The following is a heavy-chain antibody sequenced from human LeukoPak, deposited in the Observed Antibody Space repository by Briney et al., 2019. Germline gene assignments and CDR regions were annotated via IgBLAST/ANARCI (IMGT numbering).Heavy chain of an antibody. D-gene: IGHD1-1*01. Sequence: PSETQSLTCSVSGGSISSSSYYWGWIRQPPGKGLEWIGSVLYSGTTYNNPSLKSRITISVDTSKNQFSLKLSSVTAADTAVYYCARRGKTGPLNWFDPWGQGTLVTVSS. J-gene: IGHJ5*02. CDR3: ARRGKTGPLNWFDP. V-gene: IGHV4-39*01. CDR1: GGSISSSSYY. CDR2: VLYSGTT.